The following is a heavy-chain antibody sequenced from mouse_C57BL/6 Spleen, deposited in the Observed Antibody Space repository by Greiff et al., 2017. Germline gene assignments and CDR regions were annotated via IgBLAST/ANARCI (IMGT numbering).Heavy chain of an antibody. V-gene: IGHV5-17*01. CDR3: AGRDNYDAMDD. Sequence: EVLLVESGGGLVKPGGSLKLSCAASGFTFSDYGMHWVRQAPEKGLEWVAYISSGSSTIYYADTVKGRFTISRDNAKDTLFLQMTSLRSEDTAMYYCAGRDNYDAMDDWGQGTSVTVSS. CDR1: GFTFSDYG. D-gene: IGHD1-3*01. CDR2: ISSGSSTI. J-gene: IGHJ4*01.